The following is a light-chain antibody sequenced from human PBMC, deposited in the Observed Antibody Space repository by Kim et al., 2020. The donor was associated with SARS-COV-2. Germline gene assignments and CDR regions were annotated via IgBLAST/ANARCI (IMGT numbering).Light chain of an antibody. Sequence: DIQMTQSPSSLSASVGDRVSITCRSSQSISIYVNWYQQKPGKAPDLLIYSASSLQSGVPSRFSGSGSGTDFTLTISSLQPGDFATYYCQGSYSTPYIFRQGTKVDIK. CDR3: QGSYSTPYI. V-gene: IGKV1-39*01. J-gene: IGKJ2*01. CDR1: QSISIY. CDR2: SAS.